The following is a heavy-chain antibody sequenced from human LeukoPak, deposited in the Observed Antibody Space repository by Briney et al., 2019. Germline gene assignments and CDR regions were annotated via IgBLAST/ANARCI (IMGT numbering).Heavy chain of an antibody. J-gene: IGHJ3*02. D-gene: IGHD5-18*01. CDR2: IYYSGGT. CDR3: ARRRFSYGDNDAFDI. CDR1: RGSLSSYY. V-gene: IGHV4-59*08. Sequence: SETLSLTCTISRGSLSSYYWSWSRQSPGKGPEWIGYIYYSGGTNYNPSLESRVTISVDRSTNQFSLKVRSVTAADTAVYYCARRRFSYGDNDAFDIWGQATMATVSS.